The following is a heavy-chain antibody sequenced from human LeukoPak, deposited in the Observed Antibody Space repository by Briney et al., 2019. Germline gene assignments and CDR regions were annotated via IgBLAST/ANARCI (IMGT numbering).Heavy chain of an antibody. J-gene: IGHJ4*02. CDR3: ARGGDIVVVPAADFDY. D-gene: IGHD2-2*01. CDR1: GGSISSYY. Sequence: PSETLSLTCTVSGGSISSYYCSWIRQPPGKGLEWIGYISTSGSTDYSPSLKSRVTISVDTSKNQFSLKLSSVTAADTAVYYCARGGDIVVVPAADFDYWGQGTLVTVSS. CDR2: ISTSGST. V-gene: IGHV4-4*09.